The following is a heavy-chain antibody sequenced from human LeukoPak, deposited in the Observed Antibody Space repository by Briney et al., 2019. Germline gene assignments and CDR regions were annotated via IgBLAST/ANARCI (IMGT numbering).Heavy chain of an antibody. CDR1: GYTLTELS. CDR3: ATVYCSSTSCYIYFDY. J-gene: IGHJ4*02. CDR2: FDPEDGET. Sequence: ASVTVSCKVSGYTLTELSMHWVRQAPGKGLEWMGGFDPEDGETIYAQKFQGRVTMTEDTSTDTAYMELSSLRSEDTAVYYCATVYCSSTSCYIYFDYWGQGTLVTVSS. D-gene: IGHD2-2*02. V-gene: IGHV1-24*01.